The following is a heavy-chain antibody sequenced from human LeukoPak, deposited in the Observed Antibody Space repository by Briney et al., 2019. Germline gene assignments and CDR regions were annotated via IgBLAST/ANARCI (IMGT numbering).Heavy chain of an antibody. Sequence: SETLSLTCTVSGGSISSYYWSWIRQPPGKGLEWVGYIYYSGSTNYNPSLKSRVTISVDTSKNQFSLKLSSVTAADTAVYYCARRRILYSSTWYYGMDVWGQGTTVTVSS. CDR1: GGSISSYY. J-gene: IGHJ6*02. CDR3: ARRRILYSSTWYYGMDV. V-gene: IGHV4-59*08. CDR2: IYYSGST. D-gene: IGHD6-13*01.